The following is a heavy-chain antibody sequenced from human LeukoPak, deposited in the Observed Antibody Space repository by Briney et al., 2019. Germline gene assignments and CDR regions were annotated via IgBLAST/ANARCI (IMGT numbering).Heavy chain of an antibody. CDR1: RITFSGYA. CDR3: AKSSQLGIRLAFDY. V-gene: IGHV3-30*18. D-gene: IGHD7-27*01. Sequence: PGGSLRLSCAASRITFSGYAMHWVRQAPGKGLEWVAVTSHDGSYKFYGDTVKGRFTISRDNSKNTLYLQMSSLRPEDAAMYYCAKSSQLGIRLAFDYWGQGTLVTVSS. CDR2: TSHDGSYK. J-gene: IGHJ4*02.